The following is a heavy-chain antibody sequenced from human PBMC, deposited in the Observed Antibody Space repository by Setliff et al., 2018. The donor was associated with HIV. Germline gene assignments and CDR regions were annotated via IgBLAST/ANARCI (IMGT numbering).Heavy chain of an antibody. J-gene: IGHJ4*02. Sequence: GASVKVSCKVFGYTLAALSIHWVRQAPGKGLEWMGGFDPGDGERINAEKFQGRVTMTADTSTDTAYMALSSLTSEDTAVYYCATDPGRRITFGGVIVNPEYWGQGTLVTVSS. CDR1: GYTLAALS. CDR3: ATDPGRRITFGGVIVNPEY. CDR2: FDPGDGER. D-gene: IGHD3-16*02. V-gene: IGHV1-24*01.